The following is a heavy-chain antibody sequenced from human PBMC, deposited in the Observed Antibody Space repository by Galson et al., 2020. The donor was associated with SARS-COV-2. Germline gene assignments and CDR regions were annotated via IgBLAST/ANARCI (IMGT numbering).Heavy chain of an antibody. CDR3: ARGRDGYSSAGAFDV. CDR2: VWTSGST. Sequence: SETLSLTCTVSRGSIDSYYWSWIRQPAGKGLEWIGRVWTSGSTNYNPSLKSRLTLSVDVSKNQFSLRLSSVTAADTAMYYCARGRDGYSSAGAFDVWGQVTMVTVSS. V-gene: IGHV4-4*07. D-gene: IGHD2-15*01. J-gene: IGHJ3*01. CDR1: RGSIDSYY.